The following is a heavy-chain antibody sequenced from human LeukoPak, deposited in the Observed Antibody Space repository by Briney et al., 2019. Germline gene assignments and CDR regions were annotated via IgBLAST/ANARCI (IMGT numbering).Heavy chain of an antibody. D-gene: IGHD6-19*01. CDR2: INHSGST. V-gene: IGHV4-34*01. J-gene: IGHJ4*02. Sequence: PSETLSLTCAVYGGSFSGYYWSWIRQPPGKGLEWIGEINHSGSTNYNPSLKSRVTISVDTSKNQFSLKLSSVTAADTAVYYCARDHRAVAGFDYWGQGTLVTVSS. CDR1: GGSFSGYY. CDR3: ARDHRAVAGFDY.